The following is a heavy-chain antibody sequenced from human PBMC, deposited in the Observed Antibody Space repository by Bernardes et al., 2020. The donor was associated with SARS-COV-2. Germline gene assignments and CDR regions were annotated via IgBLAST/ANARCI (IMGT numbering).Heavy chain of an antibody. CDR3: ASYCSSTSCYHGMDV. Sequence: SETLSLTCAVYGGSFSGYYWSWIRQPPGKGLEWIGEINHSGSTNYNPSLKSRVTISVDTSKNQFSLKLSSVTAADTAVYYCASYCSSTSCYHGMDVWGQGTTVTVSS. V-gene: IGHV4-34*01. J-gene: IGHJ6*02. CDR2: INHSGST. CDR1: GGSFSGYY. D-gene: IGHD2-2*01.